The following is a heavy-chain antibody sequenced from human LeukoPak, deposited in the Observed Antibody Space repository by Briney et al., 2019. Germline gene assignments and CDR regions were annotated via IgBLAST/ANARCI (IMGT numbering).Heavy chain of an antibody. CDR1: GGSFSGYY. CDR2: INHSGST. CDR3: ASQGITMVRGVDT. D-gene: IGHD3-10*01. V-gene: IGHV4-34*01. J-gene: IGHJ5*02. Sequence: SETLSLTCAVYGGSFSGYYWSWIRQPPGKGLEWIGEINHSGSTNYNPSLKSRVTISVDTSKNQFSLKLSSVTAADTAVYYCASQGITMVRGVDTWGQGTLVTVSS.